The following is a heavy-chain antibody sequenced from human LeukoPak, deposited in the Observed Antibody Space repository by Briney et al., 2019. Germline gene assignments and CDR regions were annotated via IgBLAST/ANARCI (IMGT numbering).Heavy chain of an antibody. CDR1: GFTFSTYA. CDR2: ISDSGGST. J-gene: IGHJ4*02. Sequence: GGSLRLSCAASGFTFSTYAMSWVRQAPGKGLEWVSAISDSGGSTYYADSVKGRFTISRDNSKNTLYLQMNSLRAEDTAVYYCAKERAGYCSSTTCYNDIAYWGQGTLVTVSS. D-gene: IGHD2-2*02. V-gene: IGHV3-23*01. CDR3: AKERAGYCSSTTCYNDIAY.